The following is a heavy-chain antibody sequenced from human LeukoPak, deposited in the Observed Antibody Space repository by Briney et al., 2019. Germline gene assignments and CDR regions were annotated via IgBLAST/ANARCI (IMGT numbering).Heavy chain of an antibody. Sequence: PGGSLRLSCAASGFTFNTYSMNWVRQAPGKGLEWVSSISSSSSYTYYADSVKGRFTISRDNAKNSLYLQMNSLRAVDTAVYYCARGGGRYDSWSGIDAFDIWGQGTMVTVSS. V-gene: IGHV3-21*01. CDR1: GFTFNTYS. CDR2: ISSSSSYT. CDR3: ARGGGRYDSWSGIDAFDI. J-gene: IGHJ3*02. D-gene: IGHD3-3*01.